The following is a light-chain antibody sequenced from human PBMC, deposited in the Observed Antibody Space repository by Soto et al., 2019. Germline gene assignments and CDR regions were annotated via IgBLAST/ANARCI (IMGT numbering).Light chain of an antibody. CDR2: DAS. CDR1: QTIRSY. CDR3: QQTYNTPPIT. V-gene: IGKV1-39*01. J-gene: IGKJ5*01. Sequence: DIQMTQSPSSLSASVGDRVTITCRASQTIRSYLNWYQQKPGKAPKLLIYDASSLASGVPSRFSGSGSGTDFTLTISILQPEDFATYYCQQTYNTPPITFGQGTRLEI.